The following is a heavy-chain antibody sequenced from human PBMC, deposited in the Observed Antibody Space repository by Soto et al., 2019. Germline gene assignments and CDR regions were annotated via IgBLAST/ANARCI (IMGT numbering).Heavy chain of an antibody. D-gene: IGHD2-15*01. CDR1: GFTFSSYS. Sequence: EVQLVESGGGLVQPGGSLRLSCAASGFTFSSYSMNWVRQAPGKGLEWVSYISSSSSTIYYADSVKGRFTISRDNAKNSLYMQMNSLRAEDTAVYYCARDSPLGYCSGCSCYSGYYYMDVWGKGTTVTVSS. CDR3: ARDSPLGYCSGCSCYSGYYYMDV. CDR2: ISSSSSTI. V-gene: IGHV3-48*01. J-gene: IGHJ6*03.